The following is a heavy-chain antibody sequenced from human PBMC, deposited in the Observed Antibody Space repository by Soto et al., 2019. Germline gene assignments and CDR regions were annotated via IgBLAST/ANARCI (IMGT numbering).Heavy chain of an antibody. CDR3: AFGGTVPWFDP. V-gene: IGHV1-2*02. Sequence: QVQLVQSGAEVKKPGASVKVFCQASGYTFTGYYIHWVRQAPGQGLEWMGWINPYSGDTNYAQKFQGRVTMPRDTSISTAYMELSGLRSDDTAVYYCAFGGTVPWFDPWGQGTLVTVSS. CDR2: INPYSGDT. CDR1: GYTFTGYY. J-gene: IGHJ5*02. D-gene: IGHD3-16*01.